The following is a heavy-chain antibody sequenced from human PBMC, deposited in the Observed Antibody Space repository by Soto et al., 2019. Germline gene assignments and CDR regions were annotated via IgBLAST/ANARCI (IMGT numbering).Heavy chain of an antibody. J-gene: IGHJ3*02. V-gene: IGHV3-30*18. CDR2: ISYDGSNK. Sequence: GGSLRLSCAASGFTFSSYGMHWVRQAPGKGLEWVAVISYDGSNKYYADSVKGRFTISRDNSKNTLYLQMNSLRAEDTAVYYCAKEASSAQQWLVLYHDAFDIWGQGTMVTVSS. CDR3: AKEASSAQQWLVLYHDAFDI. D-gene: IGHD6-19*01. CDR1: GFTFSSYG.